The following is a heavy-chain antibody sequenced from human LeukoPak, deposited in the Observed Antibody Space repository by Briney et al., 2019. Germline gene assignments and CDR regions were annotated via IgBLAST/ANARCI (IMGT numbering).Heavy chain of an antibody. J-gene: IGHJ4*02. CDR1: GGSLSSYY. Sequence: SETLSLTCTFSGGSLSSYYWSWIRQPAGKGLEWIGRIYSSGSTHYNPSLKSRVTMSVDTSKNQFSLKLSSVTAADTAVYYCARDGGMLRGLIDSWGQGTLVTVSS. V-gene: IGHV4-4*07. CDR2: IYSSGST. D-gene: IGHD3-10*01. CDR3: ARDGGMLRGLIDS.